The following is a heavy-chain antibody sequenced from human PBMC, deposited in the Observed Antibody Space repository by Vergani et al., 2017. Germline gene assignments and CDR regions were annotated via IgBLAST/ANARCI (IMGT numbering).Heavy chain of an antibody. CDR3: ASRLFWSGYVFDY. CDR1: GGSISSGGYS. CDR2: INHSGST. V-gene: IGHV4-30-2*01. J-gene: IGHJ4*02. Sequence: QLQLQESGSGLVKPSQTLSLTCAVSGGSISSGGYSWSWIRQPPGKGLEWIGYINHSGSTYYNPSLKSRVTISVDRSKNQFSLKLSSVTAADTAVYYCASRLFWSGYVFDYGGQGTLVTVSS. D-gene: IGHD3-3*01.